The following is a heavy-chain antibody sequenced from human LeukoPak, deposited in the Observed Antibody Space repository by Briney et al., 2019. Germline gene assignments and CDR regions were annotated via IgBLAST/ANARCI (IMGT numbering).Heavy chain of an antibody. Sequence: PVGSLRLSCAASGFPVSNNYMGWVRQAPGKGLEWGSDIYSGGTTYYSDSLKSRVTISRDNSKNNLYLQMNSLRAADTAVYYCVRSTSDIGARPIDYWGRGSLITVSA. CDR1: GFPVSNNY. V-gene: IGHV3-53*01. D-gene: IGHD5-12*01. J-gene: IGHJ4*02. CDR2: IYSGGTT. CDR3: VRSTSDIGARPIDY.